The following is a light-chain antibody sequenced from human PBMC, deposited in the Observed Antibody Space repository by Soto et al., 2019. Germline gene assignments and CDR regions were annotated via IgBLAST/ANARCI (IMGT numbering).Light chain of an antibody. CDR3: AAWDDSLSGFYV. CDR1: SSNIGGNF. J-gene: IGLJ1*01. Sequence: QSLLTQPPSVSGTPGQRVTISCSGSSSNIGGNFVYLYQQLPGTAPKLLLYRNNQRPSGVPDRFSGSKSDTSASLAISGLRSEDEADYYCAAWDDSLSGFYVFGTGTKVTVL. V-gene: IGLV1-47*01. CDR2: RNN.